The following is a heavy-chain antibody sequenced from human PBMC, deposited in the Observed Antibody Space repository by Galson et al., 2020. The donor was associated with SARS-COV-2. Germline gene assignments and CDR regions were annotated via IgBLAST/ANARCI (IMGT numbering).Heavy chain of an antibody. CDR2: IYHSGST. V-gene: IGHV4-4*02. D-gene: IGHD3-9*01. J-gene: IGHJ3*02. CDR1: AGSLSSSNW. CDR3: AATYYDILTGYYNLVAFDI. Sequence: SDTLSLTCAVSAGSLSSSNWWSLVRQPPGKGLSLIGEIYHSGSTNYNPSLKSRVTISVDKSKNQFSLKLSSVTAADTAVYYCAATYYDILTGYYNLVAFDIWGQGTMVTVSS.